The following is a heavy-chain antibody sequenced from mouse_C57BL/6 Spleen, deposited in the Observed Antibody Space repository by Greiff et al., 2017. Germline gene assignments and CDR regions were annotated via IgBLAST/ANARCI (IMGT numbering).Heavy chain of an antibody. CDR2: INPSSGYT. D-gene: IGHD1-1*01. Sequence: VQLQESGAELARPGASVKMSCKASGYTFTSYTMHWVKQRPGQGLEWIGYINPSSGYTKYNQKFKDKATLTADKSSSTAYMQLSSLTSEDSAVYSCASDGSSYGYFDYWGQGTTLTVSS. CDR1: GYTFTSYT. V-gene: IGHV1-4*01. CDR3: ASDGSSYGYFDY. J-gene: IGHJ2*01.